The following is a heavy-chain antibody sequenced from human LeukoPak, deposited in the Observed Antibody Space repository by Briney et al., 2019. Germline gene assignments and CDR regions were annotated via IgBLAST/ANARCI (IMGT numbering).Heavy chain of an antibody. J-gene: IGHJ3*01. CDR1: GFTFCGDT. CDR3: ARAGNIGDFPAFVL. D-gene: IGHD2-21*02. CDR2: ISSIGSHI. Sequence: GGPLRLSCAASGFTFCGDTMSWVRQAPGKGLEWVSSISSIGSHIYYADSVRGRFTISRDNAKNSLYLQLNSLSAEDTAVYYCARAGNIGDFPAFVLWGLGTMVAVSS. V-gene: IGHV3-21*01.